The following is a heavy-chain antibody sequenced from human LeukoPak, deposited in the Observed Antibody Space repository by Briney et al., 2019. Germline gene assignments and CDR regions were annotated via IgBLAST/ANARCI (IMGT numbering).Heavy chain of an antibody. Sequence: PSETLSLTCTVSGGSISSYYWSWIRQPAGKGLEWIGRIYTSGSTNYNPSLKSRVTMSVDTSKNQFSLKLSSVTAADTAVYYCARLDCSGGSCYLDYWGQGTLVTVSS. V-gene: IGHV4-4*07. D-gene: IGHD2-15*01. CDR3: ARLDCSGGSCYLDY. CDR2: IYTSGST. CDR1: GGSISSYY. J-gene: IGHJ4*02.